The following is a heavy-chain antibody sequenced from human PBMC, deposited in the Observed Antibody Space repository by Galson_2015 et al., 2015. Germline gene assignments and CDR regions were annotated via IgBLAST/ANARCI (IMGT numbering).Heavy chain of an antibody. CDR3: AKSVCSSTSCVYYYYYGMDV. CDR1: GYTFTSYY. CDR2: ISGSGGST. Sequence: SCKASGYTFTSYYLRWVRQAPGKGLEWVSAISGSGGSTYYADSVKGRFTISRDNSKNTLYLQMNSLRAEDTAVYYCAKSVCSSTSCVYYYYYGMDVWGQGTTVTVSS. V-gene: IGHV3-23*01. J-gene: IGHJ6*02. D-gene: IGHD2-2*01.